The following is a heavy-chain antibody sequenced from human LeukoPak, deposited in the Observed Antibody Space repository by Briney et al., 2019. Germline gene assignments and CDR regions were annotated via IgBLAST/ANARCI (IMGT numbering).Heavy chain of an antibody. V-gene: IGHV3-66*01. CDR3: AKESGFDVTAYFLDY. Sequence: GGSLRLSCAASEFSVGSNYMTWVRQAPGKGLEWVSLIYSGGSTYYADSVKGRFTISRDNSKNTLYLQVNSLRAEDTALYFCAKESGFDVTAYFLDYWGQGTLVTVSS. D-gene: IGHD3-9*01. J-gene: IGHJ4*02. CDR2: IYSGGST. CDR1: EFSVGSNY.